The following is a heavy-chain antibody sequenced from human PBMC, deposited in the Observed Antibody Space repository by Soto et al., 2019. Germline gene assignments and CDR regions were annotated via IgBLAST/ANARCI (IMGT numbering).Heavy chain of an antibody. CDR3: ARSSSSWGAPFDY. Sequence: SETLSLTCAVYGGSFSGYYWSWIRQPPGKGLEWIGEINHSGSTNYNPSLKSRVTISVDTSKNQFSLKLSSVTAADTAVYYCARSSSSWGAPFDYWGQGTLVTVSS. J-gene: IGHJ4*02. CDR2: INHSGST. D-gene: IGHD6-13*01. CDR1: GGSFSGYY. V-gene: IGHV4-34*01.